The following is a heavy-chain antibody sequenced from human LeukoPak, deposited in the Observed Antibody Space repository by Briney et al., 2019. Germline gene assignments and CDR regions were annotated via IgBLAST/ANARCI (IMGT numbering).Heavy chain of an antibody. Sequence: PGGSLRLSCAASGFTFSTNYMNWVRQAPGKGLEWVSVIYSGNNTYYADSVKGRFTISRDNSKNTLYLQMNSLRAEDTAVYYCAREGCSGGSCYDYWGQGTLVTVSS. CDR3: AREGCSGGSCYDY. D-gene: IGHD2-15*01. J-gene: IGHJ4*02. CDR1: GFTFSTNY. CDR2: IYSGNNT. V-gene: IGHV3-53*01.